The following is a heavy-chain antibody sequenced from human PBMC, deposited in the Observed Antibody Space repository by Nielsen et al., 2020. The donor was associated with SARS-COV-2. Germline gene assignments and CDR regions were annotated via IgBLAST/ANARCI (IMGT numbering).Heavy chain of an antibody. CDR3: ARGMRQWLQLDY. J-gene: IGHJ4*02. D-gene: IGHD5-24*01. CDR2: INPSGGST. CDR1: GYTFTSYY. Sequence: ASVKVSCKASGYTFTSYYMHWVRQAPGQGLEWMGIINPSGGSTSYAQKFQGRVTMTRDTPTSTAYMELSSLRSEDTAVYYCARGMRQWLQLDYWGQGTLVTVSS. V-gene: IGHV1-46*01.